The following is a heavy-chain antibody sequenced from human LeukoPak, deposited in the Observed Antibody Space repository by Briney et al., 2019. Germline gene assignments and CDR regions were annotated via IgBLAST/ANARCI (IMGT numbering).Heavy chain of an antibody. CDR3: ARTRKYYDILTGYGLQNLRKPPYYYYMDV. Sequence: SETLSLTCTVSGGSISSYYWSWIRQPPGKGLEWIEYIYYSGSTNYNPSLKSRVTISVDTSKNQFSLKLSSVTAADTAVYYCARTRKYYDILTGYGLQNLRKPPYYYYMDVWGKGTTVTVSS. V-gene: IGHV4-59*01. D-gene: IGHD3-9*01. J-gene: IGHJ6*03. CDR1: GGSISSYY. CDR2: IYYSGST.